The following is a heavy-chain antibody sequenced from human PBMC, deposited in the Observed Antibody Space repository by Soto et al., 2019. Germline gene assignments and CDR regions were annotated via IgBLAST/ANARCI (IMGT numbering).Heavy chain of an antibody. CDR1: GFTFSSYS. V-gene: IGHV3-23*01. CDR2: ISGSGGST. Sequence: GGSLRLSCAASGFTFSSYSMSWVRQAPRKGLEWVSAISGSGGSTDYADSVKGRFTISRDNSKNTLYLQMNSLRAEDTAIYYCAKAPGTFYFDYWGQGTLVTVSS. CDR3: AKAPGTFYFDY. D-gene: IGHD3-10*01. J-gene: IGHJ4*02.